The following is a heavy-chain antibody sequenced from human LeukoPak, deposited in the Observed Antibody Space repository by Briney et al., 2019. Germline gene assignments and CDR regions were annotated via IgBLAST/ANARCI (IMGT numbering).Heavy chain of an antibody. CDR3: AKGQTGDC. Sequence: GGSLRLSCAASGFTFDNYAMFWVRQPPGKGLEWVSVISEKGDTTYYADSVVGRFTISRDNSKNALYLQMNSLTIEDTAFHYCAKGQTGDCWGQGTLVTVSS. J-gene: IGHJ4*02. D-gene: IGHD7-27*01. V-gene: IGHV3-43*02. CDR2: ISEKGDTT. CDR1: GFTFDNYA.